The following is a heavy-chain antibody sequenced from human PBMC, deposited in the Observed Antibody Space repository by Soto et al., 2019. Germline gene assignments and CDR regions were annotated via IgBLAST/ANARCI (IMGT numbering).Heavy chain of an antibody. CDR1: GGSISSGGYS. J-gene: IGHJ4*02. Sequence: QLQLQESGSGLVKPSQTLSLTCAVSGGSISSGGYSCNWIRQPPGKGLEWIGYIYHSGSTYYNPSLKCRVTISVDRPKNQFSLKLSSVTAADTAVYYCARGVTTVTTFDYWGQGTLVTVSS. V-gene: IGHV4-30-2*01. CDR3: ARGVTTVTTFDY. D-gene: IGHD4-17*01. CDR2: IYHSGST.